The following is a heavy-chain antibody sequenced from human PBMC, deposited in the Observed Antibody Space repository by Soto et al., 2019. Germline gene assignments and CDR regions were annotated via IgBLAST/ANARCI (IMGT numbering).Heavy chain of an antibody. CDR3: AKSAGAWGRSYYAMDV. CDR1: GFTFSSYV. Sequence: QVQLVESGGGVVQPGRSLRLSCTASGFTFSSYVMHWVRQAPGKGLEWVAVLSYDGANEYYADSVKGRFTVSRDNSRNTLDLQLISLRAEETAVYYCAKSAGAWGRSYYAMDVWGQGTTVTVSS. J-gene: IGHJ6*02. CDR2: LSYDGANE. V-gene: IGHV3-30*18. D-gene: IGHD7-27*01.